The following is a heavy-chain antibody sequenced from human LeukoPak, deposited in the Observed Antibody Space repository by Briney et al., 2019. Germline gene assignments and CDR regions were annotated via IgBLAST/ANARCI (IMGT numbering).Heavy chain of an antibody. Sequence: GESLKISCKGSGYSFTSYWISWVRQMPGKGLEWMGRIDPSDSYTNYSPSFQGHVIISTDKSITTAYLQWSSLKASDTAIYYCARKTSSGWSYDASDIWGQGTMVTVSS. CDR1: GYSFTSYW. CDR2: IDPSDSYT. J-gene: IGHJ3*02. V-gene: IGHV5-10-1*01. CDR3: ARKTSSGWSYDASDI. D-gene: IGHD6-19*01.